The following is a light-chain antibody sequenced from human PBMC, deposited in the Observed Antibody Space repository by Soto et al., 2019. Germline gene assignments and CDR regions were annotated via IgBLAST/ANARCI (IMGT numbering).Light chain of an antibody. Sequence: DIQMTQSPSTLSASVGDRVTITWRASQSITTWLAWYQQKPGKAPKLLIYDASSLESGVPSRFSGSGSGTEFTLTISSLQPDDFATYYCQQYKNYLTFGPGTKVDIK. CDR3: QQYKNYLT. J-gene: IGKJ3*01. CDR1: QSITTW. V-gene: IGKV1-5*01. CDR2: DAS.